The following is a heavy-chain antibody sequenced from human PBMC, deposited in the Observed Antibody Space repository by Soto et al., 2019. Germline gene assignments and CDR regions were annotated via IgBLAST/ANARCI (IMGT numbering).Heavy chain of an antibody. V-gene: IGHV3-7*03. J-gene: IGHJ4*02. CDR1: GFTFSTYW. D-gene: IGHD6-19*01. Sequence: GGSLRLSCIASGFTFSTYWMSWVRQAPGKGLEWVANIKHAGSEINYVDSVKGRFTISRDDAKNSLYLQMSSLRVEDTAIYYCARGGQWLDFWGQGTLVTVSS. CDR2: IKHAGSEI. CDR3: ARGGQWLDF.